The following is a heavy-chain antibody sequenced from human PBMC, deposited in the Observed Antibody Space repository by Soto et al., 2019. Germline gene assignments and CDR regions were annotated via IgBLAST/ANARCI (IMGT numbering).Heavy chain of an antibody. CDR3: ARAGYSNSLDS. Sequence: QVQLQESGPGLVKPSQTLSLTCIVSGGSISSGDYYWSWIRQPPGKGLEWIGYIYYIGSTYYNPSLKSRVTISVDTSTSQVSLKLSSVTAADTAVYYCARAGYSNSLDSWGQGTLVTVSS. D-gene: IGHD4-4*01. CDR2: IYYIGST. J-gene: IGHJ4*02. CDR1: GGSISSGDYY. V-gene: IGHV4-30-4*01.